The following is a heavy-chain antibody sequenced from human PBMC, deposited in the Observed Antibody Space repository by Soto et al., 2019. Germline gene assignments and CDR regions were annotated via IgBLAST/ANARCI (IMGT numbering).Heavy chain of an antibody. V-gene: IGHV1-3*01. D-gene: IGHD1-26*01. CDR1: RYTFTNYA. CDR3: ARGSVSLLPVFDY. Sequence: ASVKVSCKASRYTFTNYAIHWVRQAPGQRLEWMGWIIAGNGNTKYSKKFQGRVTITRDISANTAYMDLSSLTSQDTAVYFCARGSVSLLPVFDYWGQGTLVTVSS. J-gene: IGHJ4*02. CDR2: IIAGNGNT.